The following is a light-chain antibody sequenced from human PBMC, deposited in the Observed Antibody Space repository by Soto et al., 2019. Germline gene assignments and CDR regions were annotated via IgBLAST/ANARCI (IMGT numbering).Light chain of an antibody. CDR2: EDS. J-gene: IGLJ3*02. CDR1: SSDVGGYNY. Sequence: QSALTQPASVSGSPGQSITISCTGTSSDVGGYNYVSWYQQHPGIAPKLMIYEDSNRPSGVSNRFSGSKSGNTASLTISGLQAEDEADYYCTSYTNISTPEVFGGGTKVTVL. V-gene: IGLV2-14*01. CDR3: TSYTNISTPEV.